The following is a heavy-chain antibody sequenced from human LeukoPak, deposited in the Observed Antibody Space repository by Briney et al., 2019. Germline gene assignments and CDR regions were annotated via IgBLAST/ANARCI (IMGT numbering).Heavy chain of an antibody. D-gene: IGHD5-18*01. Sequence: QTGGSLRLSCAASGFTFSSYWMSWVRQAPGKGLEWVANIKQDGSEKYYVDSVKGRFTISRDNAKNSLYLQMNSLRAEDTAVYYCARDGGIQLWPFDYWGQGTLVTVSS. CDR3: ARDGGIQLWPFDY. CDR1: GFTFSSYW. CDR2: IKQDGSEK. V-gene: IGHV3-7*01. J-gene: IGHJ4*02.